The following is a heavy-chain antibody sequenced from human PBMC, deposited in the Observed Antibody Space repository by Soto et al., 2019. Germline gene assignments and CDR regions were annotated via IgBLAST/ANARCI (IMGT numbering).Heavy chain of an antibody. Sequence: EASVKVSCKASGGTFSSYVISWVRQAPGQGLEWMGGIITVSGSANYAQKFQDRLTMTANVLTTTAYMELSSLTSDDTGVYFCASANRYSGSYTLDAWGQGTLVTVSS. J-gene: IGHJ5*02. D-gene: IGHD5-12*01. V-gene: IGHV1-69*13. CDR3: ASANRYSGSYTLDA. CDR2: IITVSGSA. CDR1: GGTFSSYV.